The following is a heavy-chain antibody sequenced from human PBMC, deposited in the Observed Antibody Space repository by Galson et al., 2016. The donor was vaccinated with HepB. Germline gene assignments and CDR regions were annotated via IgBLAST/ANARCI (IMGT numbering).Heavy chain of an antibody. D-gene: IGHD6-19*01. Sequence: SLRLSCAASGFTFSTHTMNWVRQAPGKGLEWVSSISSTGKFIYYTDSLKGRFTITRDNAKNSLYLQMNPLRAEDTAIYYCARETFGAQWLVYDAFDMWGQGTMVTVSS. V-gene: IGHV3-21*06. CDR2: ISSTGKFI. J-gene: IGHJ3*02. CDR1: GFTFSTHT. CDR3: ARETFGAQWLVYDAFDM.